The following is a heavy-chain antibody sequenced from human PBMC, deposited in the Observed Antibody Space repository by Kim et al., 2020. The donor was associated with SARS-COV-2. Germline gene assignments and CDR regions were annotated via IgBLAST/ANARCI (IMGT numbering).Heavy chain of an antibody. CDR1: GFTFGDYA. D-gene: IGHD6-13*01. CDR2: IRSKAYGGTT. J-gene: IGHJ3*02. Sequence: GGSLRLSCTASGFTFGDYAMSWFRQAPGKGLEWVGFIRSKAYGGTTEYAASVKGRFTISRDDSKSIAYLQMNSLKTEDTAVYYCTRDGGLPYSSSWDSDPGAFDIWGQGTMVTVSS. CDR3: TRDGGLPYSSSWDSDPGAFDI. V-gene: IGHV3-49*03.